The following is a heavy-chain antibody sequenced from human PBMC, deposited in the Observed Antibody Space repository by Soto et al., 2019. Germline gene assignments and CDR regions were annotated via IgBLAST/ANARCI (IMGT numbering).Heavy chain of an antibody. CDR1: GGSISSGDYY. D-gene: IGHD3-3*01. J-gene: IGHJ4*02. CDR2: IYYSGST. Sequence: SETLSLTCTVSGGSISSGDYYWSWIRQPPGKGLEWIGYIYYSGSTYYNPSLKSRVTISVDTSKNQFSLKLSSVTAADTAVYYCARGTTTIFGVVRPFDYWGQGTLVTVSS. V-gene: IGHV4-30-4*01. CDR3: ARGTTTIFGVVRPFDY.